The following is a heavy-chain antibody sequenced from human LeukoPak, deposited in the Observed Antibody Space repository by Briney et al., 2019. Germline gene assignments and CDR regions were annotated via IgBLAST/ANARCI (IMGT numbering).Heavy chain of an antibody. CDR1: GYTFTGYY. CDR3: ARDYCGGDCFPDY. CDR2: INPNSGDT. V-gene: IGHV1-2*06. D-gene: IGHD2-21*02. J-gene: IGHJ4*02. Sequence: ASVKVSCKASGYTFTGYYMHWVRQAPGQGLEWMGRINPNSGDTNYAQKFQGRVTMTRDTSISTAYMELSRLRSDDTAVYYCARDYCGGDCFPDYWRQGTMVTVSS.